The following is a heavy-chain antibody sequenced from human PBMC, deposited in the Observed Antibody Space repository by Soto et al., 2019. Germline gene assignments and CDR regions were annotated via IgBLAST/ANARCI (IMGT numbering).Heavy chain of an antibody. CDR2: ISSSSSYT. CDR1: GFTFSDYY. Sequence: GGSLRLSCAASGFTFSDYYMSWIRQAPGKGLEWVSYISSSSSYTNYADSVKGRFTISRDNAKNSLYLQMNSLRAEDTAVYYCASYLYYDSSGHGFDYWGQGTLVTVSS. CDR3: ASYLYYDSSGHGFDY. D-gene: IGHD3-22*01. J-gene: IGHJ4*02. V-gene: IGHV3-11*06.